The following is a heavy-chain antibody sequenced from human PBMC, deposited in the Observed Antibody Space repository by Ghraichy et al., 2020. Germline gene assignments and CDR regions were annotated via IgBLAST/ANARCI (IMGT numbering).Heavy chain of an antibody. D-gene: IGHD3-22*01. CDR3: ARSPRQPHRVTYYYDSSGYYGGPFL. J-gene: IGHJ4*02. CDR2: ISSSSSYI. V-gene: IGHV3-21*01. Sequence: GGSLRLSCAASGFTFSSYSMNWVRQAPGKGLEWVSSISSSSSYIYYADSVKGRFTISRDNAKNSLYLQMNSLRAEDTAVYYCARSPRQPHRVTYYYDSSGYYGGPFLGGQGTLVTVSS. CDR1: GFTFSSYS.